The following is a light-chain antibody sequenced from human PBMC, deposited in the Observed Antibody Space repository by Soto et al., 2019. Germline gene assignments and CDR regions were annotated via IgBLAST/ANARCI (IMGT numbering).Light chain of an antibody. CDR2: GAS. V-gene: IGKV3-15*01. J-gene: IGKJ5*01. CDR3: QQYKNWPL. CDR1: QSVSSSY. Sequence: EIVLTHSLGTLSLSPGERATLSCRASQSVSSSYLAWYQQKPGQAPRLLLYGASTRATGIPVRFSGSGFGTEFTLTISSLQSEDFAVYYFQQYKNWPLFGQGTR.